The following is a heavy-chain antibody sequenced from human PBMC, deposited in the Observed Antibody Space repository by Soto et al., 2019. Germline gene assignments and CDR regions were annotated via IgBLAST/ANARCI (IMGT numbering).Heavy chain of an antibody. CDR1: GGSISSYY. CDR3: ARDTVTTSDAAFDI. V-gene: IGHV4-59*01. J-gene: IGHJ3*02. D-gene: IGHD4-17*01. CDR2: VYYSGST. Sequence: QVQLQESGPGLVKPSETLSLTCTVSGGSISSYYWTWIRQPPGKRLEWIGYVYYSGSTNYNPSLKSRVTISVDMSKNQFSLKLSSVTAADTAVYSCARDTVTTSDAAFDIWGQGTMVTVSS.